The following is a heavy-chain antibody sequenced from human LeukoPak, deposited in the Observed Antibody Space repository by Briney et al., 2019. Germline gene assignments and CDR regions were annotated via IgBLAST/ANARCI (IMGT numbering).Heavy chain of an antibody. D-gene: IGHD2-2*01. J-gene: IGHJ6*04. Sequence: PSETPGVACSAHGADFRSLLGNSGRQPPGKGLGWIGEINHSGTTNYNPSLKSRVTISVDTSKVQFSRRLSAVMAADTAVYHCARGLRLPSRSSPAVPHVWGKGTTVTVSA. CDR2: INHSGTT. CDR3: ARGLRLPSRSSPAVPHV. CDR1: GADFRSLL. V-gene: IGHV4-34*01.